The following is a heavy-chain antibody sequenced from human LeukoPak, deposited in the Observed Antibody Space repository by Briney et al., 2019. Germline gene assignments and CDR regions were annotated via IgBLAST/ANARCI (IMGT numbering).Heavy chain of an antibody. V-gene: IGHV3-23*01. CDR2: ISNNGGYT. CDR3: AKQLGYCSDGSCYFPY. CDR1: GFSFNNYA. D-gene: IGHD2-15*01. J-gene: IGHJ4*02. Sequence: GGSLRLSCAASGFSFNNYAMVWVRQAPGKGLEWVSAISNNGGYTYYADSVQGRFTISRDNSKSTLCLQMNSLRAEDTAVYYCAKQLGYCSDGSCYFPYWGQGTLVTVSS.